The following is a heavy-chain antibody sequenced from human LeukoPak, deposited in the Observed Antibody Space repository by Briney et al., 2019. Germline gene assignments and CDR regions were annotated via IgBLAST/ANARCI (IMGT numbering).Heavy chain of an antibody. Sequence: SETLALICTFSGASINSHHRRWIPQPAGKGLEWIGRIYISGSTNYNSSLQSRVTMSVDTSKNQFSLKLTSVTAADTAVYYCARALNPLPGTYYFDYWGQGTLVTVSS. CDR1: GASINSHH. J-gene: IGHJ4*02. CDR2: IYISGST. CDR3: ARALNPLPGTYYFDY. V-gene: IGHV4-4*07.